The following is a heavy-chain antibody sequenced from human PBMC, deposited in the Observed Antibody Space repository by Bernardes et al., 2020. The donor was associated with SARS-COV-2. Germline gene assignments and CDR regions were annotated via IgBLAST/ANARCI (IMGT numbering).Heavy chain of an antibody. CDR1: GFTFTAYF. Sequence: AALKVSCKASGFTFTAYFMHWVRQTPGQGLEWMGWINPSSGDTKYAQNFEGRVTMTRDTSISTVYMELSRLRSDDTAVFFCASVTYSSGSDFDYWGQGTLVIVSS. CDR3: ASVTYSSGSDFDY. J-gene: IGHJ4*02. CDR2: INPSSGDT. V-gene: IGHV1-2*02. D-gene: IGHD6-19*01.